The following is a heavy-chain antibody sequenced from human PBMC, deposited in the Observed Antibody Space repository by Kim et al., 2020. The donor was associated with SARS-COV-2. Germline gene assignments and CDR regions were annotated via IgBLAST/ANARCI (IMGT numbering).Heavy chain of an antibody. D-gene: IGHD3-10*01. CDR2: IYYSGGT. V-gene: IGHV4-39*01. J-gene: IGHJ4*01. CDR1: GGSISSSSYY. Sequence: SETLSLTCTVSGGSISSSSYYWGWIRQPPGKGLEWIGSIYYSGGTYYKSSLKSRVTMSVDTSKNQFSLKLSSVTAADTAVYYCARHVSMARGGITPFDY. CDR3: ARHVSMARGGITPFDY.